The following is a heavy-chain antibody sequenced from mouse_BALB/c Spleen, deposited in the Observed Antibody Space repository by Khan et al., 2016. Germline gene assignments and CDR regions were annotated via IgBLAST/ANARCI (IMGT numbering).Heavy chain of an antibody. D-gene: IGHD2-12*01. CDR1: GFAFSRYW. V-gene: IGHV4-1*02. CDR2: INPDSYTI. J-gene: IGHJ3*01. CDR3: AYATCCGYLAY. Sequence: EVKLLESGGGLVHPGGSLKLSCAASGFAFSRYWMSWVRQAPGKGLEWIGEINPDSYTINYTPSLQDKSTISRDNAKNTLYLQMSKVTSEDSALSNCAYATCCGYLAYLGQGTLVTVSA.